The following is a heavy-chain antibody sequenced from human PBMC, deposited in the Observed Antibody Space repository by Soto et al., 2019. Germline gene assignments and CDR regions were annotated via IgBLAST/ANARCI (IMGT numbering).Heavy chain of an antibody. J-gene: IGHJ4*02. D-gene: IGHD1-1*01. CDR2: LNPNTGNS. CDR3: ARRPETNGWNGFGADKYYFDF. CDR1: GYTFTSYD. Sequence: QVQLVQSGAEVRKPGASVKVSCEASGYTFTSYDIYWVRQATGQGLEWMGWLNPNTGNSGYAQKLQGRFTVTSDTSINTVHMQLSSLRSEDTAVYYCARRPETNGWNGFGADKYYFDFWGQGTLVTVSS. V-gene: IGHV1-8*01.